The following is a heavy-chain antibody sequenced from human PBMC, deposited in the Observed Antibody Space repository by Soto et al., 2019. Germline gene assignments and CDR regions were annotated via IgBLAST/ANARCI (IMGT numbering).Heavy chain of an antibody. Sequence: ALLLNRAAYGFTFSSNGMHWVRQTPGKRLEWVAVIWYDGSNKYYADSVKGRFTISRDNSKNTLYLQMNSLRAEDTAVYYCARDIAAAGTSYYYYGMEVWGQGTTVTVFS. J-gene: IGHJ6*02. CDR2: IWYDGSNK. CDR1: GFTFSSNG. CDR3: ARDIAAAGTSYYYYGMEV. V-gene: IGHV3-33*01. D-gene: IGHD6-13*01.